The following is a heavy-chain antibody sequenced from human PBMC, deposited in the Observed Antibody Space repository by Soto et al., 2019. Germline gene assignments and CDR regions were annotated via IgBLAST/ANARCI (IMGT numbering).Heavy chain of an antibody. CDR2: IYSGGST. J-gene: IGHJ4*02. CDR1: GFTVSSNY. CDR3: ARDDSSSLYYFDH. D-gene: IGHD6-13*01. V-gene: IGHV3-66*01. Sequence: EVQLVESGGGLVQPGGSLRLSCAASGFTVSSNYMSWVRQAPGKGLEWVSVIYSGGSTYYADSVKGRFTISRDNSKNTLYLQMNSLRAEDTAVYYCARDDSSSLYYFDHWGQGTRVTVSS.